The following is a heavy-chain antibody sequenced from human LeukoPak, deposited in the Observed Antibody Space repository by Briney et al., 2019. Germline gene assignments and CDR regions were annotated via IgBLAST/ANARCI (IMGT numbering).Heavy chain of an antibody. CDR3: AKVVSGDRNAPDY. CDR2: ISYDGSNK. V-gene: IGHV3-30*18. Sequence: GGSLRLSCAASGFTFSSYGMHWVRQAPGKGLEWVAVISYDGSNKYYADSVKGRFTISRDNSKNTLYLQMNSLRAEDTAVYYCAKVVSGDRNAPDYWGQETLVTVSS. D-gene: IGHD4-17*01. J-gene: IGHJ4*02. CDR1: GFTFSSYG.